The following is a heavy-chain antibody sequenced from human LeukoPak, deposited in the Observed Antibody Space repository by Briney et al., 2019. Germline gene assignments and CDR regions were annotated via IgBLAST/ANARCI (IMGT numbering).Heavy chain of an antibody. CDR2: IYYSGST. Sequence: SETLSLTCTVSGGSISGSYWSWIRQPPGKRLEWVGYIYYSGSTNYNPSLKSRVTILLDTSKNQFSLKLTSVTAADTAVYYCARDRSHPLYDTTGYFAKWFDPWGQGTLVTVSS. V-gene: IGHV4-59*01. J-gene: IGHJ5*02. D-gene: IGHD3-22*01. CDR1: GGSISGSY. CDR3: ARDRSHPLYDTTGYFAKWFDP.